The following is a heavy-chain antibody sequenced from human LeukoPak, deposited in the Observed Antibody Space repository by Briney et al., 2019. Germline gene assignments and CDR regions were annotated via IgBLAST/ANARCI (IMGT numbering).Heavy chain of an antibody. CDR1: GFTFSSYG. Sequence: GGSLRLSCAASGFTFSSYGIHWVRQAPGKGLEWVAVISYDGSNKYYADSVKGRFTISRDNSKNTLYLQMNSLRAEDTAVYYCAKYDFWSGYSLVWGQGTTVTVSS. J-gene: IGHJ6*02. D-gene: IGHD3-3*01. V-gene: IGHV3-30*18. CDR3: AKYDFWSGYSLV. CDR2: ISYDGSNK.